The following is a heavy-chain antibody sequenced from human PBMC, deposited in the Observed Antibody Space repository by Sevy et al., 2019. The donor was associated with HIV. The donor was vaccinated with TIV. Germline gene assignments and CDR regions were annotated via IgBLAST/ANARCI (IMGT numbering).Heavy chain of an antibody. CDR2: ISSSSSYI. CDR1: GFTFSSYS. J-gene: IGHJ6*02. CDR3: ARGVPLIGYCSSTSCRAYYYGMDV. D-gene: IGHD2-2*01. Sequence: GGSLRLSCAASGFTFSSYSMNWVRQAPGKGLEWVSSISSSSSYIYYADSVKGRFTISRDNAKNSLYLQMNSLRAEDTAVYYCARGVPLIGYCSSTSCRAYYYGMDVWGQGTTITVSS. V-gene: IGHV3-21*06.